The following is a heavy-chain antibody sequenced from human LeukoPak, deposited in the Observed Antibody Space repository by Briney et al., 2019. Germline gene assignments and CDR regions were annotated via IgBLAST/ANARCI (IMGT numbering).Heavy chain of an antibody. CDR3: ARDLGLEGDAFDI. CDR1: GFTVSSNY. J-gene: IGHJ3*02. CDR2: IYSGGST. V-gene: IGHV3-53*01. Sequence: QSGGSLRLSCAASGFTVSSNYMSWVRQAPGKGLEWVSVIYSGGSTYYADSVKGRFTISRDNSKNTLYLQMNSLRAEDTAVYYCARDLGLEGDAFDIWGQGTMVTVSS. D-gene: IGHD3/OR15-3a*01.